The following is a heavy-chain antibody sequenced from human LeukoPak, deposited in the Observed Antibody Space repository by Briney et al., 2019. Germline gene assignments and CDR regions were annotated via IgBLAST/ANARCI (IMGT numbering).Heavy chain of an antibody. CDR3: ARRLQNDEYYYDSSSYDY. CDR2: IYYSGST. Sequence: PSETLSLTCTVSGGSISSSSYYWGWIRQPPGKGLEWIRSIYYSGSTYYNPSLKSRVTISVDTSKNQFSLKLSSATAADTAVYYCARRLQNDEYYYDSSSYDYWGQGTLVTVSS. J-gene: IGHJ4*02. V-gene: IGHV4-39*01. D-gene: IGHD3-22*01. CDR1: GGSISSSSYY.